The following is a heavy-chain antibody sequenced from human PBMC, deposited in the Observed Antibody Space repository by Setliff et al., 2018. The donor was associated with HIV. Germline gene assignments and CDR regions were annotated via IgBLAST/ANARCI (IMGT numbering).Heavy chain of an antibody. V-gene: IGHV4-59*11. CDR2: IYYSGST. CDR3: AGSRGLLWFGDYYYYMDV. Sequence: SETLSLTCTVSNGSISSHYWSWIRQPPGKGLEWIGYIYYSGSTNYNPSLKSRVTISVDTSKNQFSLKLTSVTAADTAVYFFAGSRGLLWFGDYYYYMDVWGKGTTVTVS. CDR1: NGSISSHY. D-gene: IGHD3-10*01. J-gene: IGHJ6*03.